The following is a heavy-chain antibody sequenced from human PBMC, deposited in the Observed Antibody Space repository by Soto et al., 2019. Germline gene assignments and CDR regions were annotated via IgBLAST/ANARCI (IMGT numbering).Heavy chain of an antibody. V-gene: IGHV3-30*01. Sequence: GGSLRLSCAASGFTFSSYAMHWVRQAPGKGLERVAVISYDGSNKYYAESVKGRFTISRDNSKNTLYPQMKSLRADVTAVYYCGKDDPTGGYYYCGMDVWGQGTTVTVSS. CDR3: GKDDPTGGYYYCGMDV. CDR2: ISYDGSNK. CDR1: GFTFSSYA. J-gene: IGHJ6*02. D-gene: IGHD3-10*01.